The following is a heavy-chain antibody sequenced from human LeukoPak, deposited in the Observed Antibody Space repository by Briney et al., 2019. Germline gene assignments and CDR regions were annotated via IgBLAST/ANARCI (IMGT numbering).Heavy chain of an antibody. CDR1: GFTFSSYE. J-gene: IGHJ6*02. Sequence: SGGSLRLSCAASGFTFSSYEMNWVRQAPGKGLEWVSYISSSGSTIYYADSVKGRFTFSRDNAKNSLYLQMNSLRAEDTAVYYCARVKGDLYYYYGMDVWGQGTTVTVSS. CDR2: ISSSGSTI. D-gene: IGHD2-21*01. CDR3: ARVKGDLYYYYGMDV. V-gene: IGHV3-48*03.